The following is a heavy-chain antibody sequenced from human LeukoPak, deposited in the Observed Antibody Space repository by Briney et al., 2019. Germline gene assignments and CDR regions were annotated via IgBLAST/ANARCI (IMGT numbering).Heavy chain of an antibody. Sequence: SETLSLTCTVSGGFISSYYWSWIRQPPGKGLEWIGYIHYRGSTNYNPSLRSRVTMSVDTSKNQFSLKLSSVTAADTAVYYCARDDPGGSWSSGFEYWGQGTLVTVSS. CDR1: GGFISSYY. CDR2: IHYRGST. V-gene: IGHV4-59*01. J-gene: IGHJ4*02. CDR3: ARDDPGGSWSSGFEY. D-gene: IGHD6-13*01.